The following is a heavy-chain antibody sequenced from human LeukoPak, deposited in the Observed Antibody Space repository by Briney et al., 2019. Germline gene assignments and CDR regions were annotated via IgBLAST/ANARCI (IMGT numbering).Heavy chain of an antibody. CDR2: INWNGGST. CDR1: GFTFDDYG. D-gene: IGHD3-22*01. V-gene: IGHV3-20*04. J-gene: IGHJ3*02. CDR3: AKAKTMTHDAFDI. Sequence: PGGSLRLSCAASGFTFDDYGMSWVRQAPGKGLEWVSGINWNGGSTGYADSVKGRFTISRDNAKNSLYLQMNSLRAEDTAVYYCAKAKTMTHDAFDIWGQGTMVTVSS.